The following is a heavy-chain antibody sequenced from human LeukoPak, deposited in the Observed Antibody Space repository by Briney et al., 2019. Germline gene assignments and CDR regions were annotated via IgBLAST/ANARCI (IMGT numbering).Heavy chain of an antibody. Sequence: SETLSLTCTVSGVSVSSGGYYWGWIRQHPGKGLEWIGYIYHSGSTYYNPSLKSRVTISVDASKNQFSLNLSSVTAADTAVYYCARVPLHWGQGTLVTVSS. CDR3: ARVPLH. CDR1: GVSVSSGGYY. J-gene: IGHJ4*02. CDR2: IYHSGST. V-gene: IGHV4-31*03.